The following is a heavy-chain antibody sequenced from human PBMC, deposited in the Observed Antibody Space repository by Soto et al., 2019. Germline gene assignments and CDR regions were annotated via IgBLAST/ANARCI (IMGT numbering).Heavy chain of an antibody. CDR1: GGTFGNTA. V-gene: IGHV1-69*12. D-gene: IGHD3-3*01. CDR2: IVPLFGTA. J-gene: IGHJ5*02. CDR3: ARDGDPGYSFWSGPLGGGRFDP. Sequence: QVQLVQSGAEVKEPGSSVNVSCKTSGGTFGNTAVTWVRQVPGQGLEWIGGIVPLFGTANYAQKFRGRVMITADESTSTADTDLSSLRSYDTAIYYCARDGDPGYSFWSGPLGGGRFDPWGQGTLVTVSS.